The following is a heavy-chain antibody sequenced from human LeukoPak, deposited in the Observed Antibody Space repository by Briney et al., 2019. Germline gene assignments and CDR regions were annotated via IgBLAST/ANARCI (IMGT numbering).Heavy chain of an antibody. J-gene: IGHJ4*02. CDR1: GESFSGHY. CDR3: ARPRYGSGSLDS. D-gene: IGHD3-10*01. Sequence: SETLSLTCAVYGESFSGHYWTWIRQPPGKGLEWIGEINHSGSTTSNPSLNNRVTISVDTSKSQFSLKLPSVTAADTAVYYCARPRYGSGSLDSWGQGTLVTVSS. V-gene: IGHV4-34*01. CDR2: INHSGST.